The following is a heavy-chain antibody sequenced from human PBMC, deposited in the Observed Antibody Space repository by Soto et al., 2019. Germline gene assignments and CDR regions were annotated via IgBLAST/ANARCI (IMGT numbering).Heavy chain of an antibody. D-gene: IGHD3-3*02. CDR2: ITSNGGNT. CDR3: ARRISFGDGMDV. V-gene: IGHV3-64*01. Sequence: EVQLVESGGGLVQPGGSLRLSMHWVRQAPGKGLEYVSAITSNGGNTDYASSVEGRFTISRDNSKNTLYRQMGSLRAEDMAVYYWARRISFGDGMDVWGQGTTVTVSS. J-gene: IGHJ6*02.